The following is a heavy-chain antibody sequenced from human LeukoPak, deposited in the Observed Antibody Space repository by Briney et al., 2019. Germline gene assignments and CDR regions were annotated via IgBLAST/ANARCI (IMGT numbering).Heavy chain of an antibody. Sequence: GGTLRLSRAASGFTFSDYYMSWVRQAPGKGLERVSYISGSSSFTIYAHYVKGRFTISRDNAKNSLYLQMNSLRAEDTAVYYCARVTLYGESALDYWGQGALVTVSS. CDR2: ISGSSSFT. CDR3: ARVTLYGESALDY. D-gene: IGHD4-17*01. CDR1: GFTFSDYY. V-gene: IGHV3-11*06. J-gene: IGHJ4*02.